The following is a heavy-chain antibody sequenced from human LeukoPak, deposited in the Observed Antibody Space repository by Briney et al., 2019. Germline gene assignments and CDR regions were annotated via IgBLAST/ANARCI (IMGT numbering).Heavy chain of an antibody. CDR2: IFSGGST. V-gene: IGHV3-53*01. Sequence: GGSLRLSCAASGFTVSSNYMSWVRQAPGKGVEWVSVIFSGGSTYYADSVKGRFTISRDNSKNTLYLQMNSLRAEDTAVYYCARLPGVTWGGFDYWGQGTLVTVSS. CDR3: ARLPGVTWGGFDY. D-gene: IGHD3-10*01. CDR1: GFTVSSNY. J-gene: IGHJ4*02.